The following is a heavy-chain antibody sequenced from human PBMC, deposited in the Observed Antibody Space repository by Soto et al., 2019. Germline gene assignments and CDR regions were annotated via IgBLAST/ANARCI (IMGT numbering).Heavy chain of an antibody. V-gene: IGHV3-48*02. Sequence: EVQLVESGGGLVQPGGYLRFSCAASGVTFSSYSMNWVRQAPGKGLEWVSYISSSSSTIYYADSVKGRFTISRDNAKNSLYLQMNSLRDEDTAVYYCARDRRDSYDYWGQGTLVTVSS. CDR2: ISSSSSTI. J-gene: IGHJ4*02. CDR3: ARDRRDSYDY. CDR1: GVTFSSYS.